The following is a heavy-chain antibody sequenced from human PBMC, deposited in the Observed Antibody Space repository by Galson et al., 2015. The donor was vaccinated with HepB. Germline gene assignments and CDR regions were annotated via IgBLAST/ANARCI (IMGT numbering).Heavy chain of an antibody. Sequence: SVKVSCKASGYTFTSYGISWVRQAPGQGLEWMGWISAYNGNTNYAQKLQGRVTMTTDTSTSTAYMELRSLRSDDTAVYYCARDIRQLGQKGANWFDPWGQGTLVTVSS. D-gene: IGHD6-6*01. CDR3: ARDIRQLGQKGANWFDP. CDR2: ISAYNGNT. V-gene: IGHV1-18*04. CDR1: GYTFTSYG. J-gene: IGHJ5*02.